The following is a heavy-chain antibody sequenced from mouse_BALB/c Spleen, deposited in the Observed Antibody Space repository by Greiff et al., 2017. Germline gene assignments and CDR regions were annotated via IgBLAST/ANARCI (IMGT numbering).Heavy chain of an antibody. Sequence: EVKLMESGGGLVKPGGSLKLSCAASGFTFSSYAMSWVRQTPEKRLEWVASISSGGSTYYPDSVKGRFTISRDNARNILYLQMSSLRSEDTAMYYCARADYPYAMDYWGQGTSVTVSS. CDR3: ARADYPYAMDY. CDR1: GFTFSSYA. D-gene: IGHD2-13*01. CDR2: ISSGGST. J-gene: IGHJ4*01. V-gene: IGHV5-6-5*01.